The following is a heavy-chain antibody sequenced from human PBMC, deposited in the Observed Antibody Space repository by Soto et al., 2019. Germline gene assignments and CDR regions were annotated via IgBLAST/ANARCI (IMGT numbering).Heavy chain of an antibody. CDR1: GGSISSYY. J-gene: IGHJ1*01. Sequence: QVQLQESGPGLVKPSETLSLTCTVSGGSISSYYWSWIRQPPGKGLEWIGYIYYSGSTNYNPSLKSRVTLSVDTAKNQFALKRSSVTAADTAVYYCARKYSGSYPAQDWGQGTLVTVSS. V-gene: IGHV4-59*01. CDR2: IYYSGST. D-gene: IGHD1-26*01. CDR3: ARKYSGSYPAQD.